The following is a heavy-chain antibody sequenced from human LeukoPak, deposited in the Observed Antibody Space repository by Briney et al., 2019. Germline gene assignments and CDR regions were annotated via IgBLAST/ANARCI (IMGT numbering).Heavy chain of an antibody. Sequence: SETLSLTCTVSGGSFSSSSYYWGWIRQPPGKGLEWIGNIYYRGNTYYSPSLKSRVTISVDTSRNQFSLKLSSVTAADTAVYYCARDNGDYGFDYWGQGTLATVSS. D-gene: IGHD4-17*01. J-gene: IGHJ4*02. CDR3: ARDNGDYGFDY. CDR2: IYYRGNT. CDR1: GGSFSSSSYY. V-gene: IGHV4-39*01.